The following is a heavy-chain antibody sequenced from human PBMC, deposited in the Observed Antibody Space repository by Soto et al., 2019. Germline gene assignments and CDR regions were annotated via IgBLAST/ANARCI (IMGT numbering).Heavy chain of an antibody. J-gene: IGHJ5*02. Sequence: KTSETLSLTCAVSGDSVTSNVWWSWVRQPPGKGLEWIGEAYHNGLTDYNPSLKSRVTMSVDTSKNEFSLKLTSLTAADTAIYYCARDYVRMYDFWSGFLFDPWGQGTLVTVS. D-gene: IGHD3-3*01. CDR1: GDSVTSNVW. CDR2: AYHNGLT. CDR3: ARDYVRMYDFWSGFLFDP. V-gene: IGHV4-4*02.